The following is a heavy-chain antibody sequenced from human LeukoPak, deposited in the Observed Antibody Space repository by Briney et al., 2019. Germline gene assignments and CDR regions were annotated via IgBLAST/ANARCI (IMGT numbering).Heavy chain of an antibody. J-gene: IGHJ3*02. D-gene: IGHD3-3*01. CDR1: GYTFTSFG. V-gene: IGHV1-18*01. CDR3: ARGHTDFWSGYSDI. CDR2: ISAYNGNT. Sequence: ASVKVSCKASGYTFTSFGISWVRQAPGQGLEWMGWISAYNGNTNYAQTFQGRVTMTTDTSTSTAYMELRSLRSEDTAVYYCARGHTDFWSGYSDIWGQGTMVTVSS.